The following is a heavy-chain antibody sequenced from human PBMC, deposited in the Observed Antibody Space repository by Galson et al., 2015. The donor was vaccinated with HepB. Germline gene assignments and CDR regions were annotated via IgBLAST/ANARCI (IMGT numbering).Heavy chain of an antibody. D-gene: IGHD2-2*01. CDR1: GFTFSSYA. CDR3: AKDRPDIVVVPAAMGYFDY. V-gene: IGHV3-23*01. CDR2: VSGSGGST. Sequence: SLRLSCAASGFTFSSYAMSWVRQAPGKGLEWVSAVSGSGGSTYYADSVKGRFTISRDNSKNTLYLQMNSLRAEDTAVYYCAKDRPDIVVVPAAMGYFDYWGQGTLVTVSS. J-gene: IGHJ4*02.